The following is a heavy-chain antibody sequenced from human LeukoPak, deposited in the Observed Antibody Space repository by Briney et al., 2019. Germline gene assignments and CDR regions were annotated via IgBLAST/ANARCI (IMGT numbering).Heavy chain of an antibody. D-gene: IGHD6-19*01. CDR2: ISSSGDNT. CDR3: ARRGWLVNFDY. V-gene: IGHV3-23*01. J-gene: IGHJ4*02. CDR1: GFTFSNNA. Sequence: GGSLRLSCAASGFTFSNNAMSWVRQAPGKGLEWVSSISSSGDNTHYADSVKGRFTISRDNSKDTLYLQMDTLRAEDTAIYYCARRGWLVNFDYWGQGTLVTVSS.